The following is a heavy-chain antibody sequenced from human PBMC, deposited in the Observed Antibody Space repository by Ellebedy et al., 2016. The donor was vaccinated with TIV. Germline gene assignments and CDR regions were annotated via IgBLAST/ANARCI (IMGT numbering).Heavy chain of an antibody. D-gene: IGHD1-26*01. CDR3: ARHGNVVGATLG. Sequence: GSLRLXXTVSGGSVSSGSYYWSWIRQPPGKGLEWIGSIYYSGSTYYNPSLKSRVTISVDTSKNQFSLKLSSVTAADTAVYYCARHGNVVGATLGWGQGTLVTVSS. CDR1: GGSVSSGSYY. J-gene: IGHJ4*02. V-gene: IGHV4-39*01. CDR2: IYYSGST.